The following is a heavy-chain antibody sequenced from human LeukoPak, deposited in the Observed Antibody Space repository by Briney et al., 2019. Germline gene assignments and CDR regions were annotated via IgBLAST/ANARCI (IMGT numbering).Heavy chain of an antibody. D-gene: IGHD3-10*01. CDR3: ARVNVYYGSGSSPYYYYYYYMDV. CDR1: GYTFTSYG. CDR2: ISAYNGNT. Sequence: ASVKVSCKASGYTFTSYGISWVRQAPGQGLEWMGWISAYNGNTNYAQKLQGRVTMTTDTSTSTAYMELRSLRSEDTAVYYCARVNVYYGSGSSPYYYYYYYMDVWGKGTTVTISS. V-gene: IGHV1-18*01. J-gene: IGHJ6*03.